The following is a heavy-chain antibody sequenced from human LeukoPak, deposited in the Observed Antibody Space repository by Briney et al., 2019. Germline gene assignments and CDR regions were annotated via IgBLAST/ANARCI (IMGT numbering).Heavy chain of an antibody. CDR3: AKDSSTTGTTGFDY. D-gene: IGHD1-1*01. CDR1: GFTFSSYD. CDR2: ISWNSGSI. J-gene: IGHJ4*02. Sequence: GGSLRLSCAASGFTFSSYDMHWVRQAPGKGLEWVSGISWNSGSIGYADSVKGRFTISRDNAKNSLYLQMNSLRAEDMALYYCAKDSSTTGTTGFDYWGQGTLVTVSS. V-gene: IGHV3-9*03.